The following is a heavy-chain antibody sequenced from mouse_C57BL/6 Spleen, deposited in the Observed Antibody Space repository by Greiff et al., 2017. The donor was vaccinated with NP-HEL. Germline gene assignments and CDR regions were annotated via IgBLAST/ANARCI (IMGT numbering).Heavy chain of an antibody. Sequence: VKLQESGPELVKPGASVKISCKASGYAFSSSWMNWVKQRPGKGLEWIGRIYPGDGDTNYNGKFKGKATLTADKSSSTAYMQLSSLTSEDSAVYFCARSLSSPAWFAYWGQGTLVTVSA. J-gene: IGHJ3*01. CDR3: ARSLSSPAWFAY. CDR2: IYPGDGDT. CDR1: GYAFSSSW. D-gene: IGHD1-1*01. V-gene: IGHV1-82*01.